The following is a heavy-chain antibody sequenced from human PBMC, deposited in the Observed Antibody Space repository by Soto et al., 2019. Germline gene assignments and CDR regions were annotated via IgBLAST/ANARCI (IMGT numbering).Heavy chain of an antibody. CDR1: GFTFSSYW. D-gene: IGHD2-15*01. CDR3: ARTKGIVVAHYFDY. J-gene: IGHJ4*02. CDR2: IKQDGSEK. Sequence: PGGSLRLSCAASGFTFSSYWMSWVRQAPGKGLEWVANIKQDGSEKYYVDSVKGRFTISRDNAKNSLYLQMNSLRAEDTAVYYCARTKGIVVAHYFDYWGQGTLVTVSS. V-gene: IGHV3-7*01.